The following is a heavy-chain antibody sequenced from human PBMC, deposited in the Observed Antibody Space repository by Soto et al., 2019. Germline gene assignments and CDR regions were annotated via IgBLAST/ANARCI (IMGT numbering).Heavy chain of an antibody. D-gene: IGHD7-27*01. CDR2: KSYSGST. CDR3: GRGLGNWGSYFDY. Sequence: QVQLHESGPGLVKPSQTLSLTCTVSGGSFSSDDYYWHWIRQHPGKGPECIGHKSYSGSTYYNPSLKSRVIISLDPSENQFSLRLTSVTAADTAVYYCGRGLGNWGSYFDYWGQGSLVTVSS. V-gene: IGHV4-31*03. CDR1: GGSFSSDDYY. J-gene: IGHJ4*02.